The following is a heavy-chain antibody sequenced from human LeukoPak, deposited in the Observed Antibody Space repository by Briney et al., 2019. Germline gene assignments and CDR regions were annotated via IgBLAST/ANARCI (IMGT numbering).Heavy chain of an antibody. D-gene: IGHD5-18*01. CDR2: INTNTGNP. CDR1: GYTFTSYA. CDR3: ASHVDTDYYYYGMDV. Sequence: ASVKVSCKASGYTFTSYAMNWVRQAPGQGLEWMGWINTNTGNPTYAQCFTGRFVFSLDTSVSTAYLQISSLKAEDTAVYYCASHVDTDYYYYGMDVWGQGTTVTVSS. J-gene: IGHJ6*02. V-gene: IGHV7-4-1*02.